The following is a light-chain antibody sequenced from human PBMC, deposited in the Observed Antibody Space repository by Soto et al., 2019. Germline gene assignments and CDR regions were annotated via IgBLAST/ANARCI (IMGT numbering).Light chain of an antibody. CDR1: NSNIGAGYE. J-gene: IGLJ1*01. CDR2: GNI. V-gene: IGLV1-40*01. Sequence: QSVLTQPPSVSGAPGQRVIISCTGSNSNIGAGYEVHWFQQLPGTAPKLLIYGNINRPSGVPDRFSGSKSGTSASLAITGLQPEDEADYYCQSYDSSLSVLYVFGTGTKVTAL. CDR3: QSYDSSLSVLYV.